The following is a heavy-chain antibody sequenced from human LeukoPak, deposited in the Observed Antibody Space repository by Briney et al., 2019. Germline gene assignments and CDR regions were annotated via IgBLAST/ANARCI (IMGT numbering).Heavy chain of an antibody. CDR3: ARAPLNYDFWSGISTFDY. CDR2: INPNSGGT. V-gene: IGHV1-2*02. J-gene: IGHJ4*02. D-gene: IGHD3-3*01. CDR1: GYTFTGYY. Sequence: ASVKVSCKASGYTFTGYYMHWVRQAPGQGLEWMGWINPNSGGTNYAQKFQGRVTMTRDTSISTAYMELSRLRSDDTAVYYCARAPLNYDFWSGISTFDYWGQGTLVTVSS.